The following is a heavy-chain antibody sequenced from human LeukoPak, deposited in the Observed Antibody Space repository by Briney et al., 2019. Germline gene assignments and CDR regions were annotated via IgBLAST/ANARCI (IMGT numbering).Heavy chain of an antibody. V-gene: IGHV1-8*01. CDR3: ARDHYDFWGGYQPQNWFDP. Sequence: ASVKVSCKASGYTFTSYDINWVRQATGQGLEWMGWMNPNSGNTGYAQKFQGRVTMTRNTSISTAYMELSSLRSEDTAVYYCARDHYDFWGGYQPQNWFDPWGQGTLVTVSS. D-gene: IGHD3-3*01. CDR2: MNPNSGNT. CDR1: GYTFTSYD. J-gene: IGHJ5*02.